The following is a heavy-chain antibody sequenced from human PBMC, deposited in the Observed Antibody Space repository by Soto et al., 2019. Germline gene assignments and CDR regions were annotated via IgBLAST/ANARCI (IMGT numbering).Heavy chain of an antibody. Sequence: GGSLRLSCAASGFTFSSYAMSWVRQAPGKGLEWVSAISGSGGSTYYADSVKGRFTISRENSKNTLYLQMNSLRAEDTAVYYCAKGDYDILTGYNDYYYGMDVWGQGTTVTVSS. CDR2: ISGSGGST. D-gene: IGHD3-9*01. CDR1: GFTFSSYA. CDR3: AKGDYDILTGYNDYYYGMDV. J-gene: IGHJ6*02. V-gene: IGHV3-23*01.